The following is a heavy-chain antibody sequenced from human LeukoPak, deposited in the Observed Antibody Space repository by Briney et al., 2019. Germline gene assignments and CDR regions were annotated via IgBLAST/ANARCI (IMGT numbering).Heavy chain of an antibody. CDR2: IYYSGST. D-gene: IGHD2-2*02. Sequence: SETLSLTCTVSGGSISSSSYYWGWIRQPPGKGLEWIGSIYYSGSTYYNPSLKSRVTISVDTSKNQFSLKLSSVTAADTAVYYCARGDCSSTSCYRVGPYYYYMDVWGKGTTVTVSS. J-gene: IGHJ6*03. CDR1: GGSISSSSYY. V-gene: IGHV4-39*07. CDR3: ARGDCSSTSCYRVGPYYYYMDV.